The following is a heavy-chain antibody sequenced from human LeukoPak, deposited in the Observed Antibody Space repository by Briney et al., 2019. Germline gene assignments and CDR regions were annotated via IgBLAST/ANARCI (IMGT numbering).Heavy chain of an antibody. Sequence: PGGSLRLSCAASGFTFRRYTMNWVRQAPGKGLEWVAIINQDESVQHYVDSMRGRFTISRDNAKNSLYLQMNSLRDEDTAIYYCTRGAGWLLDYWGQGTLVTVSS. CDR1: GFTFRRYT. J-gene: IGHJ4*02. CDR2: INQDESVQ. V-gene: IGHV3-7*01. D-gene: IGHD5-12*01. CDR3: TRGAGWLLDY.